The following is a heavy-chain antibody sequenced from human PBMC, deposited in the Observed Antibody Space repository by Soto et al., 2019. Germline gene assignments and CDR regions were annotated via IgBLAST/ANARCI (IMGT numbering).Heavy chain of an antibody. CDR3: AKEIRYTYGKSFDC. Sequence: PGGSLRLSCAASGFSFSSYGMHWVRQAPGKGLEWVAVISYDASNKDYADSVKGRFTISRDNSKNTLYLQMNSLTTEDTAVYYCAKEIRYTYGKSFDCWGQGTLVTVSS. D-gene: IGHD5-18*01. CDR2: ISYDASNK. V-gene: IGHV3-30*18. CDR1: GFSFSSYG. J-gene: IGHJ4*02.